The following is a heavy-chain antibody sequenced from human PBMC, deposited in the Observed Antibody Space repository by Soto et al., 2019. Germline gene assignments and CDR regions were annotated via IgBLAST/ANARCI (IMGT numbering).Heavy chain of an antibody. Sequence: GGSLLLSCSPSESSFRTYGMQLFRHSPGKGLEWVAGISYDGSKTYYADSVKGRFTISRDNSQNTLYLQMNSLTAEDTAVYYCAKGGNSWSGYSNHWGQGTLVTVS. V-gene: IGHV3-30*18. CDR1: ESSFRTYG. CDR3: AKGGNSWSGYSNH. J-gene: IGHJ4*02. D-gene: IGHD3-3*01. CDR2: ISYDGSKT.